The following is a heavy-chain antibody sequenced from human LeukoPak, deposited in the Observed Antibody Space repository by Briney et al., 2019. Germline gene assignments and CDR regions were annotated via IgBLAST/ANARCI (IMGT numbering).Heavy chain of an antibody. Sequence: PGGSLRLSCAASGFTFSSYSMNWVRQAPGKGLEWASYISSSSSTIYHADSVKGRFTISRDNAKNSLYLQMTSLRDEDTAVYYCARDVGYDLGYWGQGTLVTVSS. V-gene: IGHV3-48*02. CDR3: ARDVGYDLGY. CDR2: ISSSSSTI. D-gene: IGHD5-12*01. J-gene: IGHJ4*02. CDR1: GFTFSSYS.